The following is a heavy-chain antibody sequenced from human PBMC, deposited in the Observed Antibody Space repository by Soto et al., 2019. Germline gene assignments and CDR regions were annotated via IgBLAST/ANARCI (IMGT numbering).Heavy chain of an antibody. Sequence: PSETLSLTCTVSGGSISSGGYYWSWIRQHPGKGLEWIGYIYYSGSTYYNPSLKSRVTISVDTSKNQFSLKLSSVTAADTAVYYCARDRPYSSSWYGWFDPWGQGTLVTVS. CDR3: ARDRPYSSSWYGWFDP. CDR1: GGSISSGGYY. V-gene: IGHV4-31*03. D-gene: IGHD6-13*01. CDR2: IYYSGST. J-gene: IGHJ5*02.